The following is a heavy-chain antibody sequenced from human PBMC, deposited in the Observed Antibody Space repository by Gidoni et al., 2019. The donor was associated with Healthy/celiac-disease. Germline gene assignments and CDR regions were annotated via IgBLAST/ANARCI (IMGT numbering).Heavy chain of an antibody. CDR3: ASSIFGVEMDY. Sequence: EVQLVESGGGLVKPGGSLRLSCAASGFTFRIYSRNWVRQAPGKGLGWVSSISSSSSYIYYADSVKGRFTISRDNAKNSLYLQMNSLRAEDTAVYYCASSIFGVEMDYWGQGTLVTVSS. D-gene: IGHD3-3*01. V-gene: IGHV3-21*01. J-gene: IGHJ4*02. CDR2: ISSSSSYI. CDR1: GFTFRIYS.